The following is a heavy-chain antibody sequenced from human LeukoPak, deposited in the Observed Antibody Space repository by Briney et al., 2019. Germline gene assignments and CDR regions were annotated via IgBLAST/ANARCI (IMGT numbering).Heavy chain of an antibody. CDR2: INHSGST. Sequence: PSETLSLTCAVYGGSFSGYYWSWIRQPPGKGLEWIGEINHSGSTNYNPSLKSRVTISVDTSKNQFSLKLSSVTAADTAVYYCARDRGFGELTQYYYYGMDVWGQGTTVTVSS. V-gene: IGHV4-34*01. D-gene: IGHD3-10*01. J-gene: IGHJ6*02. CDR1: GGSFSGYY. CDR3: ARDRGFGELTQYYYYGMDV.